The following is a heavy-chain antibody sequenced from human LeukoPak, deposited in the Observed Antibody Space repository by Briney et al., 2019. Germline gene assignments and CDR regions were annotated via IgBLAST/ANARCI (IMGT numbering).Heavy chain of an antibody. CDR1: GYTFTSYG. V-gene: IGHV1-18*01. Sequence: ASVKVSCKASGYTFTSYGISWVRQAPGQGLEWMGWISAYNGNTNYAQKLQGRVTMTTDTSTSTAYMELRSLRSDDTAVYYCARVYERRENNWFDPWGPGTLVTVSS. D-gene: IGHD5/OR15-5a*01. CDR3: ARVYERRENNWFDP. CDR2: ISAYNGNT. J-gene: IGHJ5*02.